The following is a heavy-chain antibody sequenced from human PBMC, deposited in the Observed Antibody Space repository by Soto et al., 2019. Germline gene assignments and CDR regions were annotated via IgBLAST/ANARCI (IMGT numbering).Heavy chain of an antibody. Sequence: GGSLRLSCAASGFTFSSYWMHWVRQAPGKGLVWVSRINSDGSSTSYADSVKGRFTISRDNAKNTLYLQMNSLRAEDTAVYYYARALPSYSYGNNWGQGTLVTVSS. V-gene: IGHV3-74*01. CDR2: INSDGSST. D-gene: IGHD5-18*01. CDR1: GFTFSSYW. J-gene: IGHJ4*02. CDR3: ARALPSYSYGNN.